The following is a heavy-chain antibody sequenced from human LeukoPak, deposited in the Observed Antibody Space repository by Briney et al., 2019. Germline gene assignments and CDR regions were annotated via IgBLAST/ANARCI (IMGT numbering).Heavy chain of an antibody. J-gene: IGHJ5*02. CDR3: ASGYYDSSGYRNWFDP. Sequence: GESLKISCKGSGCSFTSYWIGWVRQMPGKGLEWMGIIYPGDSDTRYSPSFQGQVTISADKSISTAYLQWSSLKASDTAMYYCASGYYDSSGYRNWFDPWGQGTLVTVSS. D-gene: IGHD3-22*01. V-gene: IGHV5-51*01. CDR1: GCSFTSYW. CDR2: IYPGDSDT.